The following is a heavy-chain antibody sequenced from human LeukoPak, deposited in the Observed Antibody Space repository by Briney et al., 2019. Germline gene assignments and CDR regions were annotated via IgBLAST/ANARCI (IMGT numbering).Heavy chain of an antibody. CDR1: GFTFSSYS. D-gene: IGHD6-13*01. Sequence: GGSLRLSCAASGFTFSSYSMNWVRQAPGKGLEWVSSISSSSYIYYADSVKGRFTISRDNAKNSLYLQMNSLRAEDTAVYYCARGIAAAGRDYWGQGTLVTVSS. J-gene: IGHJ4*02. V-gene: IGHV3-21*01. CDR3: ARGIAAAGRDY. CDR2: ISSSSYI.